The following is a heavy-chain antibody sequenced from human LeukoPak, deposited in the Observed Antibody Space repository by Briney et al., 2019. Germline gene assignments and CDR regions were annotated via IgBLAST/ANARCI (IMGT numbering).Heavy chain of an antibody. Sequence: ASVKVSCKASGYTFTSYDINWVRQATGQGLEWMGWMNPNSGNTGYAQKFQGRVTITRNTSISTAYMELSSLRSEDTAVYYCAGGLGGSYYPNYFDYWGQGTLVTVSS. CDR1: GYTFTSYD. D-gene: IGHD1-26*01. J-gene: IGHJ4*02. V-gene: IGHV1-8*03. CDR2: MNPNSGNT. CDR3: AGGLGGSYYPNYFDY.